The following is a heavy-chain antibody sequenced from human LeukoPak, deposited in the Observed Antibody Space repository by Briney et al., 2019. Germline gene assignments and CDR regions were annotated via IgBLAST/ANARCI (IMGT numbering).Heavy chain of an antibody. CDR3: TRGGAARPDY. V-gene: IGHV3-11*04. CDR1: GGSFSGYY. D-gene: IGHD6-6*01. CDR2: ISSNSRTI. J-gene: IGHJ4*02. Sequence: LSLTCAVYGGSFSGYYWSWIRQPPGKGLEWVSYISSNSRTIDYANSVKGRFTVSRDNAKNSLFLQMNSLRAEDTAVYYCTRGGAARPDYWGQGTLVTVSS.